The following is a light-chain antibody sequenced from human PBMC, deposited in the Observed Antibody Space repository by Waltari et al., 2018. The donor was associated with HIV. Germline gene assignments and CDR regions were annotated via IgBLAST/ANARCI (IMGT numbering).Light chain of an antibody. CDR1: QSISTW. CDR3: QQYKSTPWM. J-gene: IGKJ1*01. V-gene: IGKV1-5*03. Sequence: DTQMTQSPSTVSASIGDRVTITCRASQSISTWLAWYQLKPGKVPKLLIHAASSLESGVSTRLSGSGSGTEFTLTINSLQPDDSATYFCQQYKSTPWMFGQGTKVEIK. CDR2: AAS.